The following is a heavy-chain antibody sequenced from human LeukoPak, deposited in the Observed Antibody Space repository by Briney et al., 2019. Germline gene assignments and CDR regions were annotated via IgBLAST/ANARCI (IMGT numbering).Heavy chain of an antibody. J-gene: IGHJ4*02. CDR3: AREPPGNYDSSGYYYAHFDY. D-gene: IGHD3-22*01. CDR2: ISSGSSTI. CDR1: GFTFDDYN. V-gene: IGHV3-48*02. Sequence: GGSLRLSCAASGFTFDDYNMNWVRQAPGKGLEWVSYISSGSSTIYYADPVKGRFTISRDNAKNSLFLQMNSLRDEDTAVYYCAREPPGNYDSSGYYYAHFDYWGQGTLVTVSS.